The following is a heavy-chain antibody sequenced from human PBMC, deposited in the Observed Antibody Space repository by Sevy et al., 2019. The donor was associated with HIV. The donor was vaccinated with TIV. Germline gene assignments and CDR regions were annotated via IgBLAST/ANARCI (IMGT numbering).Heavy chain of an antibody. Sequence: SETLSLTCTVSGGSITSLYWNWIRQPPGKGLEWIVNIYYNGHINYNPSLKSRVTLSLDTSKNQFSLRLSSVTAADTAMYYCAGENAWGRGYSWGQGTLVTSPQ. V-gene: IGHV4-59*08. CDR2: IYYNGHI. D-gene: IGHD1-26*01. CDR3: AGENAWGRGYS. CDR1: GGSITSLY. J-gene: IGHJ4*02.